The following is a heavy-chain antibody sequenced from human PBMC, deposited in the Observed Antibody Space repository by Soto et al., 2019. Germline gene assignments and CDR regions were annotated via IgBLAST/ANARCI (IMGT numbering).Heavy chain of an antibody. CDR3: ARGRRGYSYGYSGY. CDR1: GGSFSGYY. CDR2: INHSGST. Sequence: SETLSLTCAVYGGSFSGYYWSWIRQPPGKGLEWIGEINHSGSTNYNPSLKSRATISVDTSKNQFSLKLSPVTAADTAVYYCARGRRGYSYGYSGYWGQGTLVTVSS. D-gene: IGHD5-18*01. V-gene: IGHV4-34*01. J-gene: IGHJ4*02.